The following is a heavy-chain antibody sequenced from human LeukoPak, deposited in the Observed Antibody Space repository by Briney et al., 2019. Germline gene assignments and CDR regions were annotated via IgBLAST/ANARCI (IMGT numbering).Heavy chain of an antibody. D-gene: IGHD6-13*01. Sequence: ASVKVSCKASGYTFTSYYMHWVRQAPGQGLEWMGGIIPIFGTANYAQKFQGRVTITADESTSTAYMELSSLRSEDTAVYYCAQQQLVLRYFDLWGRGTLVTVSS. CDR2: IIPIFGTA. CDR1: GYTFTSYY. V-gene: IGHV1-69*13. J-gene: IGHJ2*01. CDR3: AQQQLVLRYFDL.